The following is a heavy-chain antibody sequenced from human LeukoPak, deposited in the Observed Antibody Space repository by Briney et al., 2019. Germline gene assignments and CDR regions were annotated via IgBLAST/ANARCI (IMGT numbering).Heavy chain of an antibody. CDR3: ARGAVLWFGELLPYYFDY. CDR1: GGSISSYY. CDR2: IYYSGST. Sequence: SETLSLTCTVSGGSISSYYWSWIRQPPGKGLEWIGYIYYSGSTNYNHSLKSRVTISVDTSRNQFSLKLSSVTAADTAVYYCARGAVLWFGELLPYYFDYWGQGTLVTVSS. V-gene: IGHV4-59*01. D-gene: IGHD3-10*01. J-gene: IGHJ4*02.